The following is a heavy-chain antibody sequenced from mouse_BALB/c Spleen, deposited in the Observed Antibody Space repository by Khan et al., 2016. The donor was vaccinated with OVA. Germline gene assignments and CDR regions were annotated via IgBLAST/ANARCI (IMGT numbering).Heavy chain of an antibody. J-gene: IGHJ3*01. CDR3: ARGCYGCPFTY. CDR1: GFTFSDYY. V-gene: IGHV5-4*02. D-gene: IGHD1-1*02. CDR2: ISDGGSYT. Sequence: EVELVESGGGLVKPGGSLKLSCAASGFTFSDYYMYWVRQTPEKRLEWVATISDGGSYTYCPDSVKGRFTISRDDVKNNLYLQMSSLKSEDTAMYYCARGCYGCPFTYWGQGTLVTVSA.